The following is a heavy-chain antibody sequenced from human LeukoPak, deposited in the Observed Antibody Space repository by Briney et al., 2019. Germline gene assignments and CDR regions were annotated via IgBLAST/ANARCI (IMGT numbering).Heavy chain of an antibody. CDR3: VRDSPSGFFDL. J-gene: IGHJ2*01. V-gene: IGHV3-74*01. Sequence: GKSLRLSCAGSGFTFSGYGMHWVRQAPGKGLVWVSPINPDGTVTTYADSVKGRFTISRDNAKNTLYLQMNSLRVEDTAVYYCVRDSPSGFFDLWGRGTLVTVSS. D-gene: IGHD6-19*01. CDR1: GFTFSGYG. CDR2: INPDGTVT.